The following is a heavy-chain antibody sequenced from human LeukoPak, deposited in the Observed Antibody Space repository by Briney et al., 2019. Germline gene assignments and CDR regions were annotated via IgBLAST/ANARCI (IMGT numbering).Heavy chain of an antibody. D-gene: IGHD3-10*01. CDR1: GGSVNSYY. Sequence: SETLSLTCTVSGGSVNSYYLSWIRQPPGKGLEWIGYIYSSGSTNYNPSLKSRVTMSVDTSKNQFSLKVSSVTAADTAVYYCARVFDSGSQAYFYYMDVWGKGTTVTIFS. J-gene: IGHJ6*03. CDR2: IYSSGST. CDR3: ARVFDSGSQAYFYYMDV. V-gene: IGHV4-59*02.